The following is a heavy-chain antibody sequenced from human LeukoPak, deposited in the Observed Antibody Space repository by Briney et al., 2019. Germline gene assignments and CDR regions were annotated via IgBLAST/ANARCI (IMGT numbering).Heavy chain of an antibody. Sequence: GGSLRLSCAASGFTFSSYAMSWVRQAPGKGLEWVSAISGSGGSTYYEDSVKGRFTISRDNSKNTMYLQMNRLRAEDTAVYYCAKDWYDILTGYYPLLDYWGQGTLVTVSS. V-gene: IGHV3-23*01. J-gene: IGHJ4*02. CDR3: AKDWYDILTGYYPLLDY. D-gene: IGHD3-9*01. CDR2: ISGSGGST. CDR1: GFTFSSYA.